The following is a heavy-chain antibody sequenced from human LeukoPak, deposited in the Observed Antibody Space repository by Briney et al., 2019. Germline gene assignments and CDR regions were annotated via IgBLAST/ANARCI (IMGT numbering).Heavy chain of an antibody. Sequence: GGSLRLSCAASGFTFSSYSMSWVRQAPGKGLEWVSAISGSGGSTYYADSVKGRFTISRDNSKNTLYLQMNSLRAEDTAVYYCAKDRIMITFGGVIVADAFDIWGQGTMVTVSS. CDR2: ISGSGGST. CDR1: GFTFSSYS. J-gene: IGHJ3*02. D-gene: IGHD3-16*02. V-gene: IGHV3-23*01. CDR3: AKDRIMITFGGVIVADAFDI.